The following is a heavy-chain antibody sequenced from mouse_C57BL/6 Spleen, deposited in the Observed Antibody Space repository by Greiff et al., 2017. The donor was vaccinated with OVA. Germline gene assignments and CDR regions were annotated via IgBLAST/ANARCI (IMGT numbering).Heavy chain of an antibody. CDR3: ARNFVYDFYAMDY. CDR2: IWSGGST. Sequence: VQRVESGPGLVQPSQRLSITCTVSGFSLTSYGVHWVRQSPGKGLEWLGVIWSGGSTDYNAAFISRLSISKDNSKSQVFFKMNSLQADDTAIYYCARNFVYDFYAMDYWGQGTSVTVSS. D-gene: IGHD2-10*02. J-gene: IGHJ4*01. CDR1: GFSLTSYG. V-gene: IGHV2-2*01.